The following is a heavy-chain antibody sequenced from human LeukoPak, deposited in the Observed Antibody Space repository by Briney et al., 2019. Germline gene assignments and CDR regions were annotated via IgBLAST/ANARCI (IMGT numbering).Heavy chain of an antibody. CDR1: GGSFSGYY. J-gene: IGHJ2*01. Sequence: SETLSLTCAVYGGSFSGYYWSWIRQPPGKGLEWIGEINHSGSTNYNPSLKSRVTISVDTSKNQFSLKLSSVTAADTAVYYCARGPRGMAPRERKVLDLWGRGTLVTVSS. CDR3: ARGPRGMAPRERKVLDL. D-gene: IGHD5-24*01. V-gene: IGHV4-34*01. CDR2: INHSGST.